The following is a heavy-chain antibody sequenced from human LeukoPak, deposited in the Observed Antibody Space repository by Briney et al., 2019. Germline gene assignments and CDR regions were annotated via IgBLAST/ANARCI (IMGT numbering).Heavy chain of an antibody. D-gene: IGHD1-26*01. J-gene: IGHJ3*02. CDR2: IYYSGST. CDR1: GGSISSYY. CDR3: AGYSGSYFRNHAFDI. V-gene: IGHV4-59*01. Sequence: SETLSLTCTVSGGSISSYYWSWIRQPPGKGLEWIGYIYYSGSTNYNPSLKSRVTISVDTSKNQFSLKLSSVTAADTAVYYCAGYSGSYFRNHAFDIWGQGTMVTASS.